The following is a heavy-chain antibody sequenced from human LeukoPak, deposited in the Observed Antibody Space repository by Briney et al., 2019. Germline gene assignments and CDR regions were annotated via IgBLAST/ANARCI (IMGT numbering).Heavy chain of an antibody. V-gene: IGHV4-31*03. D-gene: IGHD3-9*01. CDR2: IYYSGST. CDR3: AREFSLSLRYFDWSPRGVDY. CDR1: GGSISSGGYS. Sequence: SETLSLTCTVSGGSISSGGYSWSWIRQHPGKGLEWIGYIYYSGSTYYNPSLKSRVTISVDTSKNQFSLKLSSVTAEDTAVYYCAREFSLSLRYFDWSPRGVDYWGQGTLVTVSS. J-gene: IGHJ4*02.